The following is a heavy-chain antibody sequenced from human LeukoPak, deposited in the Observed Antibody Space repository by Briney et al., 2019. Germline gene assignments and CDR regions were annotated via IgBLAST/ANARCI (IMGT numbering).Heavy chain of an antibody. J-gene: IGHJ3*02. CDR3: AKDLSAVAGLGAFDI. D-gene: IGHD6-19*01. CDR2: ISYDGSNK. V-gene: IGHV3-30-3*01. CDR1: GFTFSSYA. Sequence: PGRSLRLSCAASGFTFSSYAMHWVRQAPGKGLEWVAVISYDGSNKYYADSVKGRFTISRDNSKNTLYLQMNSLRDEDTAVYYCAKDLSAVAGLGAFDIWGQGTMVTVSS.